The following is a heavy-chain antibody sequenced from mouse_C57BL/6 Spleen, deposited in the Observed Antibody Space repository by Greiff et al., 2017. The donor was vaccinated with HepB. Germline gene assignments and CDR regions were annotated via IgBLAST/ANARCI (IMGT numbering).Heavy chain of an antibody. V-gene: IGHV1-64*01. D-gene: IGHD1-1*01. CDR3: ARPQYGSSPFAY. Sequence: QVQLQQSGAELVKPGASVKLSCKASGYTFTSYWMHWVKQRPGQGLEWIGMIHPNSGSTNYNEKFKSKATLTVDKSSSTAYMQLSSLTSEDSAVYYCARPQYGSSPFAYWGQGTLVTVSA. J-gene: IGHJ3*01. CDR2: IHPNSGST. CDR1: GYTFTSYW.